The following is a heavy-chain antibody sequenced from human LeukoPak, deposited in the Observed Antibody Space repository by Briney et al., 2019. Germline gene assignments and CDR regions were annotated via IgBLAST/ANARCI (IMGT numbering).Heavy chain of an antibody. CDR2: ISSSSSYI. Sequence: PGGSLRLSCAASGFTFSSYAMNWVRQAPGKGLEWVSSISSSSSYIYYADSVKGRFTISRDNAKNSLYLQMNSLRAEDTAVYYCAELGITMIGGVWGKGTTVTISS. J-gene: IGHJ6*04. V-gene: IGHV3-21*01. CDR3: AELGITMIGGV. CDR1: GFTFSSYA. D-gene: IGHD3-10*02.